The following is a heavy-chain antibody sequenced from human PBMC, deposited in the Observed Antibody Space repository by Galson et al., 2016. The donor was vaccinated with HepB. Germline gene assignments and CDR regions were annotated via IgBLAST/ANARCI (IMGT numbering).Heavy chain of an antibody. CDR1: GFTFSSYA. CDR3: AKRWGKSSGWYGSSYFQYGMDV. CDR2: ISGSGDLK. D-gene: IGHD6-19*01. J-gene: IGHJ6*02. V-gene: IGHV3-23*01. Sequence: SLRLSCAASGFTFSSYAMSWVRQAPGKGLEWVSGISGSGDLKYYADSVKGRFTISRDNPKNTLHLQMKSLRVDDTAVDYCAKRWGKSSGWYGSSYFQYGMDVWGQGTTVSVSS.